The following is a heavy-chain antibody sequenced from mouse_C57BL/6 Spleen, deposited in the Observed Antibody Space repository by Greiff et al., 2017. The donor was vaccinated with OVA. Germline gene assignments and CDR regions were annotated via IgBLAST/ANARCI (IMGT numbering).Heavy chain of an antibody. J-gene: IGHJ2*01. V-gene: IGHV5-6*01. D-gene: IGHD1-1*01. Sequence: EVQGVESGGDLVKPGGSLKLSCAASGFTFSSYGMSWVRQTPDKRLEWVATISSGGSYTYYPDSVKGRFTISRDNAKNTLYLQMSSLKSEDTAMYYCARHGGSNFDYWGQGTTLTVSS. CDR2: ISSGGSYT. CDR3: ARHGGSNFDY. CDR1: GFTFSSYG.